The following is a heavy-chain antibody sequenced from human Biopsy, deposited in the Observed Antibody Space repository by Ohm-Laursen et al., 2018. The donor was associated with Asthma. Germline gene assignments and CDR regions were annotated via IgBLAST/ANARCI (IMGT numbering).Heavy chain of an antibody. V-gene: IGHV4-39*01. CDR1: GRSMSSSSYY. CDR2: ISYTGSA. Sequence: SETLSLTCTVSGRSMSSSSYYWGWIRQPPGKGLEWMGSISYTGSAYHNPSIKSRVTLSVYTSKNHFSLKLSSVTAADTAVYYCARHWGWGSFFDYWGQGTPVTVSS. D-gene: IGHD7-27*01. CDR3: ARHWGWGSFFDY. J-gene: IGHJ4*02.